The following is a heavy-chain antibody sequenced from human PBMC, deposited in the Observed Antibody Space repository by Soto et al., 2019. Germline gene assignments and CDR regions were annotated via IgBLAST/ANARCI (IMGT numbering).Heavy chain of an antibody. CDR3: AREYGDYSYYYYGMDV. CDR1: GFTFSSYS. V-gene: IGHV3-48*02. J-gene: IGHJ6*02. D-gene: IGHD4-17*01. CDR2: ISSSSSTI. Sequence: TGGSLRLSCAASGFTFSSYSMNWVRQAPGKGLEWVSYISSSSSTIYYADSVKGRFTISRDNAKNSLYLQMNSLRDEDTAVYYCAREYGDYSYYYYGMDVWGQGTTVTVSS.